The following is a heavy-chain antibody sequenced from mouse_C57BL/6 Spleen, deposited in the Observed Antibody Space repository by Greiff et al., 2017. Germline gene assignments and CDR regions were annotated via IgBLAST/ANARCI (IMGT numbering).Heavy chain of an antibody. V-gene: IGHV1-55*01. J-gene: IGHJ2*01. D-gene: IGHD3-2*02. CDR2: IYPGSGST. Sequence: QVQLKQPGAELVKPGASVKMSCTASGYTFTSYWITWVKQRPGQGLEWIGDIYPGSGSTNYNEKFKSKATLTVDTSSSTAYMQLSSLTSEDSAVYYCARGGYDFDYWGQGTTLTVSS. CDR1: GYTFTSYW. CDR3: ARGGYDFDY.